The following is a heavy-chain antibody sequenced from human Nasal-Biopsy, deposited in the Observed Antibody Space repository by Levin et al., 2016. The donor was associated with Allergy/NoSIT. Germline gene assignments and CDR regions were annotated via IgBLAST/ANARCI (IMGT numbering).Heavy chain of an antibody. CDR2: ISYDGTNR. CDR3: GRGGLYQLFSAKIDS. D-gene: IGHD6-25*01. J-gene: IGHJ4*02. V-gene: IGHV3-30*04. Sequence: SLKISCSVSGFTFGDYAMHWVRQAPGKGLEWVALISYDGTNRNYADSVKGRFTISRDKSQNTLSLQMTSLRVDDTALYYCGRGGLYQLFSAKIDSWGQGTPVTVSS. CDR1: GFTFGDYA.